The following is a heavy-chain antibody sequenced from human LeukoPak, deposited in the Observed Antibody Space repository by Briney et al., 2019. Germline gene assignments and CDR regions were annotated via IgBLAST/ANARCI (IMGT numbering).Heavy chain of an antibody. CDR3: ARCDGSSWSGWFDP. CDR1: GGSISTYY. V-gene: IGHV4-59*01. J-gene: IGHJ5*02. D-gene: IGHD6-13*01. Sequence: SSETLSLTCTVSGGSISTYYWSWIRQPPGKGLEWIGYIYYSGSTNYNPSLKSRVTISVDTSKNQFSLKLSSVTAADTAVYYCARCDGSSWSGWFDPWGQGTLVTVSS. CDR2: IYYSGST.